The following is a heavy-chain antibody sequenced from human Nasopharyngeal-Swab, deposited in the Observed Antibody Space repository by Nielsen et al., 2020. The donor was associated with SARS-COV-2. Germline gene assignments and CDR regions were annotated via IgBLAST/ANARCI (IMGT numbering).Heavy chain of an antibody. CDR1: GFTFSSYA. V-gene: IGHV3-30-3*01. J-gene: IGHJ6*03. CDR2: ISYDGSNK. Sequence: GESLKISCAASGFTFSSYAMHWVRQAPGKGLEWVAVISYDGSNKYYADSVKGRFTISRDNSKNTLYLQMNSLRAEDTAVYYCARGDIVVVPAAILYYYYYMDVWDKGTTVTVSS. CDR3: ARGDIVVVPAAILYYYYYMDV. D-gene: IGHD2-2*02.